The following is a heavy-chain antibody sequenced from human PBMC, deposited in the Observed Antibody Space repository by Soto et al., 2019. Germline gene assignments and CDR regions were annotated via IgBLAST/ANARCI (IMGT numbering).Heavy chain of an antibody. CDR3: ARGLRYDILTGYSWFAP. V-gene: IGHV4-4*02. CDR2: IYHNGSA. J-gene: IGHJ5*02. CDR1: GGSISSSNW. Sequence: PSETLSLTCAVSGGSISSSNWWSWVRQPPGKGLEWIGEIYHNGSANYNPSLKSRVTISVDTSKNQFSLKLSSVTAADTAVYYCARGLRYDILTGYSWFAPWGQGTLVTVSS. D-gene: IGHD3-9*01.